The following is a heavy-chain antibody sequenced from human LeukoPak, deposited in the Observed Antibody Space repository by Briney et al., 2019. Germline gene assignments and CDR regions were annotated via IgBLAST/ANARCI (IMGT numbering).Heavy chain of an antibody. Sequence: ASVKVSCKASGHTFTSYGISWVRQAPGQGLEWMGWISAYNGNTNYAQKFQGRVTITADESTSTAYMELSSLRSEDTAVYYCARVLDPGYSYGPSFDYWGQGTLVTVSS. V-gene: IGHV1-18*01. CDR3: ARVLDPGYSYGPSFDY. CDR1: GHTFTSYG. D-gene: IGHD5-18*01. CDR2: ISAYNGNT. J-gene: IGHJ4*02.